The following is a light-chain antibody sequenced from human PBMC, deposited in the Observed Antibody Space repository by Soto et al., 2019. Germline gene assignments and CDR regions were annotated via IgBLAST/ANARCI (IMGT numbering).Light chain of an antibody. J-gene: IGLJ6*01. Sequence: QSALTQPASVSGSPGQSITISCTGTSSDVGAYDFVSWYQHSPGQAPKLVTFDVTHRPPGISDRFSGSKSANTASLTISGLQAADEAFYYCSSYTTRSTLVFGGGTKVTVL. CDR2: DVT. V-gene: IGLV2-14*01. CDR3: SSYTTRSTLV. CDR1: SSDVGAYDF.